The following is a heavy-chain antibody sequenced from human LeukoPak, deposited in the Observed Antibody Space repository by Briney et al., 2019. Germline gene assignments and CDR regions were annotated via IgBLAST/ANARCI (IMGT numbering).Heavy chain of an antibody. V-gene: IGHV3-48*01. CDR3: ARDHNYAFDN. CDR1: GFPFIEYS. Sequence: GSLRLSCTASGFPFIEYSMNWVRQAPGKGLEWISYIGIDSGNTKYADSVRGRFTISTDKAKNSLYLQMNSLRVEDTAVYYCARDHNYAFDNWGQGTLVSVAS. J-gene: IGHJ4*02. D-gene: IGHD1-1*01. CDR2: IGIDSGNT.